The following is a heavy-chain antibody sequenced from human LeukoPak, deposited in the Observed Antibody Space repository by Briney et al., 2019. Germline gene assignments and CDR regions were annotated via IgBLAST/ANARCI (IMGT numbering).Heavy chain of an antibody. CDR3: ATTRRLPLLGFDS. J-gene: IGHJ5*01. D-gene: IGHD2-15*01. Sequence: ASVKVSCKASGGTFSSYAISWVRQSTGQGLEWLGWVNPNSGTAGYAQKFQGRVAMTRDSSISTAYLELNSLRSEDTAVYFCATTRRLPLLGFDSWGQGTLVTVSS. V-gene: IGHV1-8*02. CDR1: GGTFSSYA. CDR2: VNPNSGTA.